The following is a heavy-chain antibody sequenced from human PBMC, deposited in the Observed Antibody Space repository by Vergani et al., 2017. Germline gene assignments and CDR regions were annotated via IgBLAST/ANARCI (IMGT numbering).Heavy chain of an antibody. CDR2: INPNSGGT. CDR3: ARDRYSYGYEFGY. V-gene: IGHV1-2*04. Sequence: QVQLVQSGAEVKKPGASVKVSCKASGYTFTGYYMHWVRQAPGQGLEWMGWINPNSGGTNYAQKFQGWVTMTRDTSISTAYMELSSLRSEDTAVYYCARDRYSYGYEFGYWGQGTLVTVSS. D-gene: IGHD5-18*01. CDR1: GYTFTGYY. J-gene: IGHJ4*02.